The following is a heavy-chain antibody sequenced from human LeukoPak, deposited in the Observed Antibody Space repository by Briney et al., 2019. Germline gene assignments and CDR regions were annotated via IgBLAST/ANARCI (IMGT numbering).Heavy chain of an antibody. CDR1: GYIFTNYA. J-gene: IGHJ4*02. V-gene: IGHV1-3*01. Sequence: GASVKVSCKTSGYIFTNYALHWVRQAPGQRLEWMGWINAGNGNTKYSQKFQGRVTITRDTSASTAYMELSSLRSEETAVYYCERLPPYYYDSSGYSETDFDYWGQGTLVTVSS. D-gene: IGHD3-22*01. CDR2: INAGNGNT. CDR3: ERLPPYYYDSSGYSETDFDY.